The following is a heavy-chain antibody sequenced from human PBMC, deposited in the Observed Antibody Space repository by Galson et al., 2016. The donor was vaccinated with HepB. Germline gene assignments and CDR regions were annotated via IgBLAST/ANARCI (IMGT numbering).Heavy chain of an antibody. CDR2: ISTYNGNR. D-gene: IGHD3-22*01. CDR1: GYTFTNYG. J-gene: IGHJ3*01. CDR3: AGDEGPDYYHGSGNHLFDY. V-gene: IGHV1-18*01. Sequence: SVKVSCKASGYTFTNYGITWVRQAPGQGLEWMGWISTYNGNRNYAQKFQGRVTMTTDTSTSTAYMELRSLRSDDTAVYYCAGDEGPDYYHGSGNHLFDYWGQGTMVTVSS.